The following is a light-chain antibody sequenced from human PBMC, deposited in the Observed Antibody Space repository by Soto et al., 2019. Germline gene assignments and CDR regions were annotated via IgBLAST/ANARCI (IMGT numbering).Light chain of an antibody. CDR3: QQYNDYSRT. J-gene: IGKJ1*01. CDR2: DAS. V-gene: IGKV1-5*01. CDR1: QSIIRW. Sequence: DIQMTQSPSTLSASVGYRVTITCRASQSIIRWLAWYQQKPGKVPKLLIYDASNLGSGVPSRFSGSGSGTQFTLTISGLQPDDSATYYCQQYNDYSRTFGQGTKVDIK.